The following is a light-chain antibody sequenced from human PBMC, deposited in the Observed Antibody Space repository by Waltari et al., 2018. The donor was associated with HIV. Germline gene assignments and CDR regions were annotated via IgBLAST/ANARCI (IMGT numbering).Light chain of an antibody. Sequence: DIQMTQSPSSLSASVGDRVTITCRASQTINTYLNWYQQKPGKAPKLLIYDASSLQSGVPSRFSGSGSGTDVTLTITSLQPEDFATYYCRQTYSTFRTFGQGTRVEIK. CDR2: DAS. CDR3: RQTYSTFRT. V-gene: IGKV1-39*01. J-gene: IGKJ1*01. CDR1: QTINTY.